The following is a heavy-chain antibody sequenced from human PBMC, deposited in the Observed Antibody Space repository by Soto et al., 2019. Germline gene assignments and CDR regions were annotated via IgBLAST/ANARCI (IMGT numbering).Heavy chain of an antibody. Sequence: EVQLLESGGGLVQPGGSLRLSCAASGFTVSTYAMSWVRQAPGKGLEWVSAFSGSGGSTYYADSVKGRFTISRDNSXNXXHLQMNSLRAEDTAVYYCAKAASSGWYEISDAFDIWGQGTLVTVSS. J-gene: IGHJ3*02. D-gene: IGHD6-19*01. CDR3: AKAASSGWYEISDAFDI. CDR2: FSGSGGST. V-gene: IGHV3-23*01. CDR1: GFTVSTYA.